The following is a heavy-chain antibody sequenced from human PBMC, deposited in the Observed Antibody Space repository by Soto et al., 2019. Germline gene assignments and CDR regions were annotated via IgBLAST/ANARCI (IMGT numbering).Heavy chain of an antibody. CDR2: INGAGSNT. CDR1: GFSFSSYW. Sequence: EVQLVESGGDLVQPGGSLRLSCVASGFSFSSYWIHWVRHVPGKGLVWVSRINGAGSNTDYADSVKGRFTISRDNTKNTLYLQMNSLRADDTAVYYCARDHFGGNTDYCGQRTLVTVSS. J-gene: IGHJ4*02. CDR3: ARDHFGGNTDY. V-gene: IGHV3-74*01. D-gene: IGHD2-15*01.